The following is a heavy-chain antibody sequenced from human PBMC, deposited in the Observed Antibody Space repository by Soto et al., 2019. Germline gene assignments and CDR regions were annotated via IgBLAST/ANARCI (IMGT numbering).Heavy chain of an antibody. J-gene: IGHJ3*02. CDR1: GFTFSNYA. V-gene: IGHV3-23*01. CDR2: ISGSGGST. D-gene: IGHD3-22*01. Sequence: GGSLRLSCAASGFTFSNYAMSWVRQAPGKGLEWVSAISGSGGSTYYADSVKGRFTISRDNSKNTLYLQMNSLRAEDTAVYYCAEGEGYYYDSSGYAFDIWGQGTMVTVSS. CDR3: AEGEGYYYDSSGYAFDI.